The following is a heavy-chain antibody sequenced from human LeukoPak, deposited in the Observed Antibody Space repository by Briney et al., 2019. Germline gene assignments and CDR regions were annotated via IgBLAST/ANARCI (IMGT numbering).Heavy chain of an antibody. CDR3: ARGFRVFDY. V-gene: IGHV3-48*01. CDR1: GFTFSSYS. J-gene: IGHJ4*02. Sequence: PGGSLRLSCAASGFTFSSYSMNWVRQAPGKGQEWVSYISSSSSTIYYADSVKGRFTISRDNAKNSLYLQMNSLRAEDTAVYYCARGFRVFDYWGQGTLVTVSS. CDR2: ISSSSSTI.